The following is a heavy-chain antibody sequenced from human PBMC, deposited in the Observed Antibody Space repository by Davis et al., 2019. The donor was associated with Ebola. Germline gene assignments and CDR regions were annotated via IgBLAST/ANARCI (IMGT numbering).Heavy chain of an antibody. CDR1: GDSVSSAC. D-gene: IGHD5-24*01. Sequence: PSETLSLTCAISGDSVSSACWNWIRQSPSRRLEWLGRTYYKSKWYNDYAVSVKSRITINPDTSKNQFSLQLNSVTPEDRGVYYCTRGWLRGAMDVWAQGTTVTVSS. CDR2: TYYKSKWYN. V-gene: IGHV6-1*01. J-gene: IGHJ6*02. CDR3: TRGWLRGAMDV.